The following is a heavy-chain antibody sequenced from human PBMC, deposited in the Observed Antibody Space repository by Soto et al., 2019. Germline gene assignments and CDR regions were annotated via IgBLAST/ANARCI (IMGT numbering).Heavy chain of an antibody. J-gene: IGHJ4*02. Sequence: ASVKVSCKVSGYTLTELSMHWVRQAPGKGLEWMGGFDPEDGETIYAQKFQGRVTMTEDTSTDTAYMELSSLRSEDTAVYYCATAFHCSSTSCRRYADYWGQGTLVTVSS. CDR3: ATAFHCSSTSCRRYADY. V-gene: IGHV1-24*01. CDR2: FDPEDGET. D-gene: IGHD2-2*01. CDR1: GYTLTELS.